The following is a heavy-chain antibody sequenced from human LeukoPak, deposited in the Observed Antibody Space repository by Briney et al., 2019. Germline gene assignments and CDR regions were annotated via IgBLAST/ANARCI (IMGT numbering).Heavy chain of an antibody. D-gene: IGHD5-18*01. CDR1: GASMSSHY. J-gene: IGHJ4*02. CDR3: ARLKYNYGPFDY. Sequence: SETLSLTCTVSGASMSSHYWVWIRQPPGKGLEWIGHIYSSGSADYNPSLKSRVTISADTSKNQFSLKLGSVTAADTAVYYCARLKYNYGPFDYWGQATLVTVSS. V-gene: IGHV4-59*08. CDR2: IYSSGSA.